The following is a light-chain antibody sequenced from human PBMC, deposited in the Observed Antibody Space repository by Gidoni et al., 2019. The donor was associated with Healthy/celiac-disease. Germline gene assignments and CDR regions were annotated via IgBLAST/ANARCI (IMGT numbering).Light chain of an antibody. CDR1: SSDVGGYNY. CDR3: SSYTSSSTLNVV. J-gene: IGLJ2*01. CDR2: GVR. Sequence: QSALTQPASVSGSPGQSITISCTGTSSDVGGYNYVSWYQQHPGKAPKLMIYGVRNRPSGVSNRFSGSKSGNTASLTISGLQAEDEADYYCSSYTSSSTLNVVFVGGTKLTVL. V-gene: IGLV2-14*01.